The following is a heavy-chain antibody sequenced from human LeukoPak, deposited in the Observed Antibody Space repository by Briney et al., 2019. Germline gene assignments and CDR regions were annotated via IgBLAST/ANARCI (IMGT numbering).Heavy chain of an antibody. J-gene: IGHJ4*02. D-gene: IGHD3-9*01. V-gene: IGHV3-23*01. CDR1: GFTFSNYA. Sequence: GGSLRLSCAASGFTFSNYAMSWVRQAPGKGLEWVSAILGSGRSAYYADSVKGRFTISRDNSKNSLFLQMNSLRVEDTALYYCSKWGDYDVLTGYYDSDFWGQGTLVTVSA. CDR3: SKWGDYDVLTGYYDSDF. CDR2: ILGSGRSA.